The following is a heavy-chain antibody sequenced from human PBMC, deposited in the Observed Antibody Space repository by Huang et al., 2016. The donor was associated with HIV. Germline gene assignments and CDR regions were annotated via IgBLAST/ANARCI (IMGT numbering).Heavy chain of an antibody. V-gene: IGHV3-53*02. CDR1: GFTVSSNY. Sequence: EVQLVETGGGLIQPGGSLRLSCAASGFTVSSNYMSWVRQAPGKGVDWVSFIYSGGSTYYADSVKGRVTISRDNSKNTLYLQMNSLRAEDTAVYYCARGIVRGVTLNWFDPWGQGTLVTVSS. D-gene: IGHD3-10*01. J-gene: IGHJ5*02. CDR3: ARGIVRGVTLNWFDP. CDR2: IYSGGST.